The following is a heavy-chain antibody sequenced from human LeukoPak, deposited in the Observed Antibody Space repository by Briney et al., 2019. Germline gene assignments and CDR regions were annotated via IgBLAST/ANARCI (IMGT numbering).Heavy chain of an antibody. CDR1: GFTFKIHA. J-gene: IGHJ3*01. V-gene: IGHV3-23*01. Sequence: GGSLRLSCAASGFTFKIHAMSWVRQAPGKGLEWVSAISGSGDTTYYADSAKGRFTISRDNSKNTLYLQMNSLRAEDTAVYYCARSDGLVRTFDVWGQGTMVSVSS. CDR3: ARSDGLVRTFDV. CDR2: ISGSGDTT. D-gene: IGHD6-19*01.